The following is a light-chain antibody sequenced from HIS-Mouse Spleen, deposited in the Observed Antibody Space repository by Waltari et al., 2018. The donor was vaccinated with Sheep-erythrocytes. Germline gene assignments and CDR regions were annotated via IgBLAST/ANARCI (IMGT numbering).Light chain of an antibody. CDR2: KAS. CDR3: QQYNSYSRT. CDR1: QSISIW. V-gene: IGKV1-5*03. Sequence: DIQMTQSPSTLSASVGDRVNITCRASQSISIWLAWYQQKPGKAPKLLIYKASSLESGVPSRFSGSGSGTEFTLTISSLQPDDFATYYCQQYNSYSRTFGQGTKLEIK. J-gene: IGKJ2*01.